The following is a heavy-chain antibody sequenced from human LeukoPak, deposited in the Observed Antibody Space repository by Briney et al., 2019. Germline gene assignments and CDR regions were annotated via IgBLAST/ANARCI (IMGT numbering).Heavy chain of an antibody. J-gene: IGHJ6*02. CDR2: ISYDGSNK. CDR1: GFTFSSYG. D-gene: IGHD1-26*01. CDR3: AKDLGATYYYYGMDV. Sequence: QPGRSLRLSCAASGFTFSSYGMHWVRQAPGKGLEWVAVISYDGSNKYYADSVKGRFTISRDNSKNTLYLQMNSLRAEDTAVYYCAKDLGATYYYYGMDVWGQGTTVTVSS. V-gene: IGHV3-30*18.